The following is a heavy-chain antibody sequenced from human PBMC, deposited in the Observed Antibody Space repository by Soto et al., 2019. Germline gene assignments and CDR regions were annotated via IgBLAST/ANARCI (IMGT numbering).Heavy chain of an antibody. D-gene: IGHD6-13*01. V-gene: IGHV3-23*01. J-gene: IGHJ6*03. Sequence: EVQLLESGGGLVQPGGSLRLSCAASGFTFSSYAMSWVRQAPGKGLEWVSAISGSGGSTYYADSVKGRFTISRDNSKNTLYLQMNSLRAEDTAVYYCAKGWRPAADYYYYYYMDVWGKGTTVTVSS. CDR1: GFTFSSYA. CDR2: ISGSGGST. CDR3: AKGWRPAADYYYYYYMDV.